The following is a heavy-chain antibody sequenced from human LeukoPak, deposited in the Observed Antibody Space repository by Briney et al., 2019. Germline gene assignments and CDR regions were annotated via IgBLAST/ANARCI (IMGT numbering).Heavy chain of an antibody. D-gene: IGHD7-27*01. J-gene: IGHJ4*02. V-gene: IGHV3-7*04. Sequence: GGSLRLSCAASGFDFADYWMTWVRQTPGKGLECVANIKKDGSEKYYLDSVWGRFTVSRDNAENSLYLQMNNLRAEDTAVYYCATDLNWANVWGQGALVTVSS. CDR2: IKKDGSEK. CDR3: ATDLNWANV. CDR1: GFDFADYW.